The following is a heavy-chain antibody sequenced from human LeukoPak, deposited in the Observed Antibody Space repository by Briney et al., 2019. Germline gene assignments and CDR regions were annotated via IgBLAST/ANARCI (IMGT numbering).Heavy chain of an antibody. Sequence: ASVKVSCKASGYTFTSYGISWVRQAPGQGLEGMGWISAYNGNTNYAQKLQGRVTMTTDTSTSTAYMELRSLRSDDTAVYYCARDRRGLYSGYDNVFDYWGQGTLVTVSS. CDR1: GYTFTSYG. V-gene: IGHV1-18*01. CDR2: ISAYNGNT. CDR3: ARDRRGLYSGYDNVFDY. D-gene: IGHD5-12*01. J-gene: IGHJ4*02.